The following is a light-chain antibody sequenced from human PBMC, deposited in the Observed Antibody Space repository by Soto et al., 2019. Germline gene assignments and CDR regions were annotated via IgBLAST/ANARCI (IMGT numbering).Light chain of an antibody. CDR2: EVN. CDR3: SLYTTSSSRVV. CDR1: SSDDGTYNR. J-gene: IGLJ2*01. V-gene: IGLV2-18*01. Sequence: QSALTQPPSVSGSPGQSVTITCTGTSSDDGTYNRVSWYQQPPGTAPKLIIYEVNNRPSGVPDRFSGSKSGNTASLTISGLQAEDEADYHCSLYTTSSSRVVFGGGTKVTVL.